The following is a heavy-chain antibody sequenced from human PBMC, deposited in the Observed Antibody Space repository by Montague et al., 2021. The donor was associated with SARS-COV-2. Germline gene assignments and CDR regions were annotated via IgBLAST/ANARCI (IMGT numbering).Heavy chain of an antibody. Sequence: SLRLSCAASGFTFSTYTMNWVRQAPGKGLEWVSSISSSSSYIYYADSVKGRFTISRDNAKNSLYLQMNSLRAEDTAVYYCARDTRAFDSGYDQPYYYYGMDVWGQGTTVTVSS. D-gene: IGHD5-12*01. V-gene: IGHV3-21*01. CDR3: ARDTRAFDSGYDQPYYYYGMDV. CDR2: ISSSSSYI. CDR1: GFTFSTYT. J-gene: IGHJ6*02.